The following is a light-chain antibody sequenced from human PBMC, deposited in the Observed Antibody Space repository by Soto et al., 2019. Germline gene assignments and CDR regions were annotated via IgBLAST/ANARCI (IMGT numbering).Light chain of an antibody. CDR1: QSISSW. Sequence: DIQMTQSPSTLSASVGDRVTITCRASQSISSWLAWYQQKPGKAPKLLIYDASSLESGVPSRFSGSGSGTEFTLTISSLQPDDFATYYCQQYNSWVAFGGGTKV. V-gene: IGKV1-5*01. CDR3: QQYNSWVA. CDR2: DAS. J-gene: IGKJ4*01.